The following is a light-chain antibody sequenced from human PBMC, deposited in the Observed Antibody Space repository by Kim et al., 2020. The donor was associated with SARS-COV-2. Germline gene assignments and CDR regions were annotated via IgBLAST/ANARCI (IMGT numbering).Light chain of an antibody. CDR1: QSIGSH. J-gene: IGKJ1*01. V-gene: IGKV3-15*01. Sequence: AVSPGERATLSCRASQSIGSHVAWHQQKPGQSPRLLIYAASKRATDIPPRFSGSGSGTDFTLTISSLQSEDFAVYFCQQYDHWPTFGQGTKVEIK. CDR2: AAS. CDR3: QQYDHWPT.